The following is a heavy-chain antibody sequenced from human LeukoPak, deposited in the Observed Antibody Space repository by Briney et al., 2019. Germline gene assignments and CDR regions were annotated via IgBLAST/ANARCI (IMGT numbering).Heavy chain of an antibody. CDR3: ARDLGSSSGAYFDY. J-gene: IGHJ4*02. Sequence: KPSETLSLTCTVSGGSISSSNWWSWVRQPPGKGLEWIGEIYHSGSTNYNPSLKSRVTISVDKSKNQFSLKLSSVTAADTAVYYCARDLGSSSGAYFDYWGQGTLVTVSS. CDR2: IYHSGST. CDR1: GGSISSSNW. V-gene: IGHV4-4*02. D-gene: IGHD6-6*01.